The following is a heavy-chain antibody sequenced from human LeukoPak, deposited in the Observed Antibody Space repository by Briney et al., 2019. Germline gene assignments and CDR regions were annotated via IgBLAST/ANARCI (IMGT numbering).Heavy chain of an antibody. D-gene: IGHD3-22*01. V-gene: IGHV3-21*01. CDR3: ARGRYDSRIFDY. J-gene: IGHJ4*02. CDR2: IFSSSTYI. Sequence: PGGSLRLSCAASGFAFNTYSMNWVRQAPGKGLEWVSFIFSSSTYIYYTDSVKGRFTISRDNAKKSLYLQMNSLRAEDTAVYYCARGRYDSRIFDYWGQGTLVTVSS. CDR1: GFAFNTYS.